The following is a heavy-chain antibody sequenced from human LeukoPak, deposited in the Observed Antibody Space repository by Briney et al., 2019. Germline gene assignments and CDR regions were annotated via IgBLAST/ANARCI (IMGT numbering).Heavy chain of an antibody. CDR3: ARVSSSWRYYFDY. V-gene: IGHV4-34*01. CDR1: GGSLSGYY. Sequence: SETLSLTCAVYGGSLSGYYWSWICQPPGKGLEWIGEINHSGSTNYNPSLKSRVTISVDTSKNQFSLKLSSVTAADTAVYYCARVSSSWRYYFDYWGQGTLVTVSS. CDR2: INHSGST. D-gene: IGHD6-13*01. J-gene: IGHJ4*02.